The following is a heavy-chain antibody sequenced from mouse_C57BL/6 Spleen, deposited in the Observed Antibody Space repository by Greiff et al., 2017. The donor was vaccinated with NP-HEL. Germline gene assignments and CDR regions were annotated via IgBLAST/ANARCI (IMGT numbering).Heavy chain of an antibody. D-gene: IGHD1-1*01. CDR3: ARSSGGYGSRNYAMDY. CDR1: GYTFTDYN. J-gene: IGHJ4*01. V-gene: IGHV1-22*01. CDR2: INPNNGGT. Sequence: EVQLQQSGPELVKPGASVKMSCKASGYTFTDYNMHWVKQSHGKSLEWIGYINPNNGGTSYNQKFKGKATLTVNKSSSTAYMELRSLTSEDSAVYYCARSSGGYGSRNYAMDYWGQGTSVTVSS.